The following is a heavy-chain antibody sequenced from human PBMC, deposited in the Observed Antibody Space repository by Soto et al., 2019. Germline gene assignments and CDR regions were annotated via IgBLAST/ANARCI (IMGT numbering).Heavy chain of an antibody. D-gene: IGHD1-7*01. CDR1: GDTITSFS. CDR3: ERENGENCSYVAY. Sequence: SETLSLTCTVSGDTITSFSWNWIRQSAGKGLEWIGRIYTTGNTHYNPSLKSRVTMSRDTAKNQFSVKLTSVTAADTAVYYCERENGENCSYVAYWGQGTLVTVSS. V-gene: IGHV4-4*07. CDR2: IYTTGNT. J-gene: IGHJ4*02.